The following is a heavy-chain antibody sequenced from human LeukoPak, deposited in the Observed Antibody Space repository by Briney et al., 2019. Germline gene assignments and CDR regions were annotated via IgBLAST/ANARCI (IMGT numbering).Heavy chain of an antibody. CDR3: AREALRPSRWFDP. Sequence: TSETLSLTCTVSGGSISSGDYYWSWIRQPPGKGLEWIGYIYYSGNTYYNPSLKSRVTISVDTSKNQFSLKLSSVTAADTAVYYCAREALRPSRWFDPWGQGTLVTVSS. CDR1: GGSISSGDYY. D-gene: IGHD4-17*01. V-gene: IGHV4-30-4*01. J-gene: IGHJ5*02. CDR2: IYYSGNT.